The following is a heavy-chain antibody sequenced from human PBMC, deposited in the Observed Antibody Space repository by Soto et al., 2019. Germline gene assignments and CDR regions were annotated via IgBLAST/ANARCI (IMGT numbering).Heavy chain of an antibody. D-gene: IGHD6-13*01. CDR1: GGTFTSFA. J-gene: IGHJ6*02. V-gene: IGHV1-69*06. CDR2: IIPMLGTV. Sequence: QVQLVQSGAEVKKPGSSVKLSCKASGGTFTSFAISWVRQAPGEGPEWMGRIIPMLGTVNYAQNFQGRVTITADTSTSTAYMELSSLRSDDTAVYYCARDAGAAGVYDFDIDVWGQGTTVTVSS. CDR3: ARDAGAAGVYDFDIDV.